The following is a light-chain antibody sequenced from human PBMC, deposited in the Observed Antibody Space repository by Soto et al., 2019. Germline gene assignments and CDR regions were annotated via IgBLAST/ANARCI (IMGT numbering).Light chain of an antibody. V-gene: IGLV2-14*01. CDR2: EVS. J-gene: IGLJ2*01. CDR1: SSDVGGYNY. Sequence: QSALTQPASVSGSPGQSITISCTGTSSDVGGYNYVSWYQQHPGKAPKLMIYEVSNRPSGVSNRFSGSKSGNTASLTISGLQAEDEADYYCSSYTSSSFVVFGGGTKATVL. CDR3: SSYTSSSFVV.